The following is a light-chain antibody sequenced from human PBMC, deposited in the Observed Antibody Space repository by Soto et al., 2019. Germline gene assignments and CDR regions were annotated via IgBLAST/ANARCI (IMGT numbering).Light chain of an antibody. CDR2: GAY. CDR1: QSVSSY. V-gene: IGKV3-11*01. CDR3: KQYNNWPRT. J-gene: IGKJ1*01. Sequence: EIVLTQSPATLSLSPGERATLSCRASQSVSSYLAWYQQKPGQAHRLLIYGAYSRATGIQDRFSGSGSGTDFTLTIRRLEAEDFAVYYCKQYNNWPRTFGQGTKVDIK.